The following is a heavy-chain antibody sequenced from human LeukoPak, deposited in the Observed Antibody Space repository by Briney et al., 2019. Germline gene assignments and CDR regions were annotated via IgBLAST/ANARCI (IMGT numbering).Heavy chain of an antibody. CDR3: ARVGATFVSDY. CDR1: GGTFSSYA. V-gene: IGHV1-8*02. CDR2: MNPNSGNT. Sequence: ASVKVSCKASGGTFSSYAISWVRQAPGQGLEWMGWMNPNSGNTGYAQKFQGRVTMTRNTSISTAYMELSSLRSEDTAVYYCARVGATFVSDYWGQGTLVTVSS. J-gene: IGHJ4*02. D-gene: IGHD1-26*01.